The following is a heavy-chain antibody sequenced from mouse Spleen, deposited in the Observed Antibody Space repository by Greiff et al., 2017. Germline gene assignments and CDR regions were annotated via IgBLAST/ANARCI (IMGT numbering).Heavy chain of an antibody. V-gene: IGHV1-63*02. J-gene: IGHJ2*01. CDR2: IYPGGGYT. CDR1: GYTFTNYW. Sequence: VKLVESGAELVRPGTSVKISCKASGYTFTNYWLGWVKQRPGHGLEWIGDIYPGGGYTNYNEKFKGKATLTADTSSSTAYMQLSSLTSEDSAVYFCARKVPFDYWGQGTTLTVSS. D-gene: IGHD2-14*01. CDR3: ARKVPFDY.